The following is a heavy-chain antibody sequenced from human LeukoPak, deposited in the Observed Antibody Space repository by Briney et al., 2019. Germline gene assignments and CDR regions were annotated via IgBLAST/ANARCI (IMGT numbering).Heavy chain of an antibody. Sequence: PSETLSLTCTVSGGSITSYFWTWIRQPPGKGLEWIGYIYHSGTTNYNPSLKSRVTISVDTSKSQFSLKLSSVTAADTAVYYCAQKAPYSPGYSRDWGQGTLVTVSS. CDR3: AQKAPYSPGYSRD. J-gene: IGHJ1*01. CDR1: GGSITSYF. CDR2: IYHSGTT. V-gene: IGHV4-59*01. D-gene: IGHD2-15*01.